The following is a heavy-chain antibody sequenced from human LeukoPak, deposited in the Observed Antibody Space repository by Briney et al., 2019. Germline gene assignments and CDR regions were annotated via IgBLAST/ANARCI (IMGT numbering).Heavy chain of an antibody. J-gene: IGHJ4*02. CDR3: ARTTGGSGEFDY. V-gene: IGHV4-30-2*01. CDR1: GGSFSSGGYS. D-gene: IGHD3-10*01. CDR2: IYHSGST. Sequence: PSETLSLTCAVSGGSFSSGGYSWSWIRQPPGKGLEWIGYIYHSGSTYYNPSLKSRVTISVDRSKNQFSLKLSSVTAADTAVYYCARTTGGSGEFDYWGQGTLVTVSS.